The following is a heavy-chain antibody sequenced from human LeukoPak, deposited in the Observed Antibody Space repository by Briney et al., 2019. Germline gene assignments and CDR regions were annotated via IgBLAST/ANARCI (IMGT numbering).Heavy chain of an antibody. V-gene: IGHV4-31*03. J-gene: IGHJ4*02. CDR3: ARTIAAAQYYFDH. D-gene: IGHD6-25*01. Sequence: PSQTLSLTCTVSGGSIRSGGYYWSWIRQHPGKGPEWIGFTHYSGNTFYNPSLKSRVTISADTSKNQFSLKLSSVTAADTAVYYCARTIAAAQYYFDHWGQGTLATVSS. CDR1: GGSIRSGGYY. CDR2: THYSGNT.